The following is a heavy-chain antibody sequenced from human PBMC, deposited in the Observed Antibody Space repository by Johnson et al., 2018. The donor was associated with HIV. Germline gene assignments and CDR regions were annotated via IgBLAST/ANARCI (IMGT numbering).Heavy chain of an antibody. D-gene: IGHD3-10*01. CDR3: ARDLDTGGAIGAFDI. CDR2: ILYDGSNK. J-gene: IGHJ3*02. Sequence: QVQLVESGGGVAQPGRSLRLSCAASGFTFSFYAMHWVRQAPGKGLEWVALILYDGSNKYYADSVKGRFTISRDNSQNTLSLQMNSLRPDDTAVYYCARDLDTGGAIGAFDIWGQGTMVTVSS. V-gene: IGHV3-30-3*01. CDR1: GFTFSFYA.